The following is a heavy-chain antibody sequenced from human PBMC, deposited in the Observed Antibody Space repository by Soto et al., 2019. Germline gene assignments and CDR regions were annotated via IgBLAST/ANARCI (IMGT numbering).Heavy chain of an antibody. CDR2: INPSGGST. CDR1: GYTFTSYY. Sequence: QVQLVQSGAEVKKPGASVKVSCKASGYTFTSYYMHWVRQAPGQGLEWMGIINPSGGSTSYAQKFQGRVTMTRDTSTSTVYMELSSLRSEDTAVYYCARLYCISTSCYSGVDGMDVWGQGTTVTVSS. J-gene: IGHJ6*02. CDR3: ARLYCISTSCYSGVDGMDV. V-gene: IGHV1-46*01. D-gene: IGHD2-2*01.